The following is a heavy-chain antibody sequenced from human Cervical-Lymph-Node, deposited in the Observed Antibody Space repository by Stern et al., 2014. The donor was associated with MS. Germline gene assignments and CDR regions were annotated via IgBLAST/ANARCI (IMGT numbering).Heavy chain of an antibody. V-gene: IGHV1-69*01. CDR3: ALSSETSDRWYSLGYDL. J-gene: IGHJ5*02. D-gene: IGHD6-13*01. CDR1: GGTFSKFP. Sequence: DQLVEYGAEVTKPGSSVKGSCKASGGTFSKFPSSWVRQAPGQGIEWMGGIFPVFGTPTYAQEFRGRVTITADVSTSTVYMELSSLRSDDTAVYYCALSSETSDRWYSLGYDLWGQGTLVTVSS. CDR2: IFPVFGTP.